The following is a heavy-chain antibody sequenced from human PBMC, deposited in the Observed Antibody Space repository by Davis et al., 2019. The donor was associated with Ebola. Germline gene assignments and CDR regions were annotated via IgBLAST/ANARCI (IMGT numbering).Heavy chain of an antibody. CDR3: ARKGVSGELDY. V-gene: IGHV4-59*01. CDR1: GGSISSYY. D-gene: IGHD3-10*01. Sequence: MPSETLSLTCTVSGGSISSYYWSWIRQPPGKGLEWIGYIYYSGSTEYSPSLESRLPMSVDTSKNQFSLRLTSVTAADTGTYYCARKGVSGELDYWGRGSLVIVSS. J-gene: IGHJ4*02. CDR2: IYYSGST.